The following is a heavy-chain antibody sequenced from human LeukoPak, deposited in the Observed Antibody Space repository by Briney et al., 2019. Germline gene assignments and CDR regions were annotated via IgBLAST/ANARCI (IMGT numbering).Heavy chain of an antibody. D-gene: IGHD5-24*01. CDR1: GGSMSYYY. Sequence: SETLSLTCTVSGGSMSYYYWSWIRQPPGKGLEWIGYIYHSGRTTYNPSLKSRVTISVDRSKKLFSLSLSSMTAADTAVYYCARHESKDGYRGFDYWGQGTLVTVSS. CDR2: IYHSGRT. J-gene: IGHJ4*02. V-gene: IGHV4-59*08. CDR3: ARHESKDGYRGFDY.